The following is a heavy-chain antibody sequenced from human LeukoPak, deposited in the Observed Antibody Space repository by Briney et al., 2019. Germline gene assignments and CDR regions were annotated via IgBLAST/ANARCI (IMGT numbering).Heavy chain of an antibody. Sequence: GASVKVSCKASGGTFSSYAISWVRQAPGQGLEWMGGIIPIFGTANYAQKFQGRVTITADESTSTAYMGLSSLRSEDTAVYYCARAFRGGGRDDDAFDIWGQGTMVTVSS. CDR2: IIPIFGTA. V-gene: IGHV1-69*13. D-gene: IGHD2-15*01. J-gene: IGHJ3*02. CDR1: GGTFSSYA. CDR3: ARAFRGGGRDDDAFDI.